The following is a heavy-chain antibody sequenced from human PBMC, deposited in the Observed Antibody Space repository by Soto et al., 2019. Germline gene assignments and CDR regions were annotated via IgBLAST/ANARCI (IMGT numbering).Heavy chain of an antibody. V-gene: IGHV4-34*01. CDR3: ARARSQLLSVWFDP. CDR2: INHSGST. Sequence: ETLSLTCAVYGGSFSGYYWSWIRQPPGKGLEWIGEINHSGSTNYNPSLKSRVTISVDTSKNQFSLKLSSVTAADTAVYYCARARSQLLSVWFDPWGQGTLVTVP. CDR1: GGSFSGYY. J-gene: IGHJ5*02. D-gene: IGHD2-2*01.